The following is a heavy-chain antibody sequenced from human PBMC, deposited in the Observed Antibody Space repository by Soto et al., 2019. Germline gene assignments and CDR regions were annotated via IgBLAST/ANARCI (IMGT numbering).Heavy chain of an antibody. CDR3: ARCSSASCYVLASFDY. Sequence: EVELVESGGGVVRPGGSLRLSCAASGFTFDDYAMSWVRQGPGKGLEWVASINWNAGSTTYADSVKGRFTISSDNAKNSLYLQINRLRADDTGLYYCARCSSASCYVLASFDYWGQGTLVTVSS. V-gene: IGHV3-20*04. J-gene: IGHJ4*02. CDR2: INWNAGST. CDR1: GFTFDDYA. D-gene: IGHD2-2*01.